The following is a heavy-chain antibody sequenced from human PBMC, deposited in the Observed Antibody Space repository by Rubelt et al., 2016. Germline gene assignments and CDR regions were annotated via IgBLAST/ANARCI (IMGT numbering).Heavy chain of an antibody. V-gene: IGHV4-59*01. J-gene: IGHJ5*02. CDR3: VRGGASGRYGWLDP. CDR2: IHDSGTA. D-gene: IGHD6-19*01. CDR1: GGSISDYY. Sequence: QVQLQESGPGLVKPSETLSLTCTVSGGSISDYYWSWIRQPPGEGLEWIGYIHDSGTATYNTSLKSRATMSVDTSKNQFSRKRGSVGAADTAVYYCVRGGASGRYGWLDPWGQGTLVTVSS.